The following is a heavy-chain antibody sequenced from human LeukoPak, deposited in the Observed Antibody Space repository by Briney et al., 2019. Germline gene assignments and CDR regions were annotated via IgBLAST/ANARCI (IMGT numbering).Heavy chain of an antibody. V-gene: IGHV3-48*02. J-gene: IGHJ4*02. CDR1: GFTFSSCS. CDR2: ISSGSHTI. Sequence: GGSLRLSCAASGFTFSSCSMNWFRQAPGKGLEWVSYISSGSHTIYHAYSVKGRFTISRDNAKNSLYLQMNSLRDEDTAVYYCVREGIYGGNSDPDYWGQGTLVTVSS. D-gene: IGHD4-23*01. CDR3: VREGIYGGNSDPDY.